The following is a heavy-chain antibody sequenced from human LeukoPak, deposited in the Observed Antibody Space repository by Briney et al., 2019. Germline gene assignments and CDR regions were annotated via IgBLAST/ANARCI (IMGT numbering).Heavy chain of an antibody. CDR2: IYSGGST. CDR3: ARSGYCSSTSCHFFDY. J-gene: IGHJ4*02. CDR1: GFTVSSNY. Sequence: QTGGSLRLSCAASGFTVSSNYMSWVRQAPGKGLEWVSVIYSGGSTYYADSVKGRFTISRDNSKNTLYLQMNSLRAEDTAVYYCARSGYCSSTSCHFFDYWGQGTLVTVSS. D-gene: IGHD2-2*01. V-gene: IGHV3-53*01.